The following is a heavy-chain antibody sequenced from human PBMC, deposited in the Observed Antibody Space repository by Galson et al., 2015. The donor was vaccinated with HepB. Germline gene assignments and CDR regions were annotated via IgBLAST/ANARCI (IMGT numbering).Heavy chain of an antibody. V-gene: IGHV3-30*19. D-gene: IGHD5-12*01. CDR2: ISYDGSNK. J-gene: IGHJ4*02. CDR1: GFTFSSYG. CDR3: ARIGYSGYDSGDY. Sequence: SLRLSCAASGFTFSSYGMHWVRQAPGKGLEWVAVISYDGSNKYYADSVKGRFTISRDNSKNTLYLQMNSLRAEDTAVYYCARIGYSGYDSGDYWGQGTLVTVSS.